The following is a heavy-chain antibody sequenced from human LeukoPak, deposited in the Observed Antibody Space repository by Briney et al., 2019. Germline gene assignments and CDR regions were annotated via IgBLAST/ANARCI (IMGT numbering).Heavy chain of an antibody. J-gene: IGHJ4*02. CDR2: IKQDGSEK. V-gene: IGHV3-7*03. CDR1: GFTFSSYW. Sequence: GGSLRLSCAASGFTFSSYWMSWVRQAPGKGLEWVANIKQDGSEKYYVDSVKGRFTISRDNAKNSLYLQMNSLKTEDTAVYYCTTHITIFGVVIPDYWGQGTLVTVSS. CDR3: TTHITIFGVVIPDY. D-gene: IGHD3-3*01.